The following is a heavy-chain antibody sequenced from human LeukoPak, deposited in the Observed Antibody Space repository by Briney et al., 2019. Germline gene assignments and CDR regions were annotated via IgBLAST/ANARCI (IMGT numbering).Heavy chain of an antibody. Sequence: RRSLRLSCAASGFTFSSYAMHWVRQAPGKGLEWVAVISYDGSNKYYADSVKGRFTISRDNSKNTLYLQMNSLRAEDTAVYYCARDEGQVGDFDYWGQGTLVTVSS. CDR2: ISYDGSNK. D-gene: IGHD2-2*01. CDR3: ARDEGQVGDFDY. CDR1: GFTFSSYA. J-gene: IGHJ4*02. V-gene: IGHV3-30-3*01.